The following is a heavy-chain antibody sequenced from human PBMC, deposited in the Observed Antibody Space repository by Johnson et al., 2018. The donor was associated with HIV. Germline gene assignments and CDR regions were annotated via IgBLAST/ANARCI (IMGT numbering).Heavy chain of an antibody. Sequence: QVQLVESGGGLVKPGGSLRLSCAASGFTFTDYQMRWIRQAPGKGLEWVSYISRSGTTIYYADSVQGRFTVSRDKANNSLYLQMNSLRADDTAGYYCARVLRGYGAFDIWGQGTRVTVSS. CDR1: GFTFTDYQ. CDR3: ARVLRGYGAFDI. J-gene: IGHJ3*02. CDR2: ISRSGTTI. V-gene: IGHV3-11*04. D-gene: IGHD5-18*01.